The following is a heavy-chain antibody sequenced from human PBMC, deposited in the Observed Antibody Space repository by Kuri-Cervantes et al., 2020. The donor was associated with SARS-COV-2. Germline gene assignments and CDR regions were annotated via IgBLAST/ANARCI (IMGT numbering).Heavy chain of an antibody. V-gene: IGHV3-23*01. CDR3: AKGSDFPDY. J-gene: IGHJ4*02. CDR1: GFTFSSYA. Sequence: GGSLRLSCAASGFTFSSYAMSWVRQAPGKGLEWVSAISGSGGSTYYADSVKGRFTISRDNAKNSLYLQMDSLRAEDTAVYYCAKGSDFPDYWGQGTLVTVSS. D-gene: IGHD3-3*01. CDR2: ISGSGGST.